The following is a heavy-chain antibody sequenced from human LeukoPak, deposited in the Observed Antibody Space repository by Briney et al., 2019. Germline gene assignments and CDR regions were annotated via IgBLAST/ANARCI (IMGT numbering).Heavy chain of an antibody. J-gene: IGHJ4*02. V-gene: IGHV3-48*03. CDR3: ARGLELLSS. CDR1: GFTFSSYE. D-gene: IGHD1-7*01. CDR2: ISSSGSTI. Sequence: GGSLRLSCAASGFTFSSYEMNWVRQAPGKGLEWVSYISSSGSTIYYADSVKGRFTISRDNSKNTLYLQMNSLRAEDTALYCCARGLELLSSWGQGTLVTVSS.